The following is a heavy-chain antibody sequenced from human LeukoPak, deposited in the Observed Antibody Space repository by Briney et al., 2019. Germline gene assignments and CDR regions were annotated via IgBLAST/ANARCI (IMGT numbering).Heavy chain of an antibody. CDR1: GYSISSGYY. D-gene: IGHD3-3*01. CDR2: IYHSGST. V-gene: IGHV4-38-2*02. CDR3: ARGQRESRRVTIFGVATPLYYYYMDV. Sequence: SETLSLTCTVSGYSISSGYYWGWIRQPPGKGLEWIGSIYHSGSTYYNPSLKSRVTISVDTSKNQFSLKLSSVTAADTAVYYCARGQRESRRVTIFGVATPLYYYYMDVWGKGTTVTVSS. J-gene: IGHJ6*03.